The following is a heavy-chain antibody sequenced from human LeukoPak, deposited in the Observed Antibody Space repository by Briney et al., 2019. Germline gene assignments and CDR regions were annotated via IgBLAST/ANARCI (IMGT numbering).Heavy chain of an antibody. CDR1: GFTFSSYS. D-gene: IGHD3-10*01. CDR2: ISNSAS. J-gene: IGHJ3*01. V-gene: IGHV3-48*01. Sequence: GGSLRLSCAASGFTFSSYSMTWVRQAPGKGLEWISYISNSASYYADSVKGRFTVSRDSARNSLFLQMNSLRVEDTAVYYCVRDSAYAFDFWGRGAMVTISS. CDR3: VRDSAYAFDF.